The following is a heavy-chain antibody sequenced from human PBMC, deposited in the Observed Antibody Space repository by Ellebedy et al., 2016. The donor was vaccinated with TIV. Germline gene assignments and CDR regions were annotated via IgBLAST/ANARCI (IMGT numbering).Heavy chain of an antibody. CDR3: ARRLGYCSSTNCLSYGMDI. CDR2: FDPSDSFT. V-gene: IGHV5-10-1*01. D-gene: IGHD2-2*01. J-gene: IGHJ6*02. Sequence: GESLKISCKGSGYNFNSYWINWVRQTPGKGLEWMGRFDPSDSFTKYSPSVQGRVTISADKSISTAYLQWNSLEASDTAIYYCARRLGYCSSTNCLSYGMDIWGQGTPVTVSS. CDR1: GYNFNSYW.